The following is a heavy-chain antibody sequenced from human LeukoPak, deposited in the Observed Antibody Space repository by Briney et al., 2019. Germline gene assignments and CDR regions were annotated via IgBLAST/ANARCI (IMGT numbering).Heavy chain of an antibody. J-gene: IGHJ4*02. V-gene: IGHV4-61*02. D-gene: IGHD5-12*01. CDR3: ARGEYSGYDNYFDY. CDR2: IYTSGST. CDR1: GGSISSGSYY. Sequence: SETLSLTCTVSGGSISSGSYYWSWIRQPAGKGLEWIGRIYTSGSTNYNPSLKSRVTISVDTSKNQFSLKLSSVTAADTAVYYCARGEYSGYDNYFDYWGQGTLVTVSS.